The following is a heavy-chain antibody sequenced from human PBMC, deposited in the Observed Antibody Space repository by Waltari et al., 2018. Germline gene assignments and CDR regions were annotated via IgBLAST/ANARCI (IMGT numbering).Heavy chain of an antibody. J-gene: IGHJ1*01. CDR1: GYSVSSSSAA. CDR2: TYYRSKWYN. CDR3: ARGWEQGAHNFGSHIFDS. D-gene: IGHD3-3*01. Sequence: QVQLQQSGPGLVKPSQTLSLTCAISGYSVSSSSAAWNWIRQSPSRGLEWLGRTYYRSKWYNDYALSVKGRITINPDTSKNQFSLQLSSVTAEDTAMYYCARGWEQGAHNFGSHIFDSWGQGMLVIVSS. V-gene: IGHV6-1*01.